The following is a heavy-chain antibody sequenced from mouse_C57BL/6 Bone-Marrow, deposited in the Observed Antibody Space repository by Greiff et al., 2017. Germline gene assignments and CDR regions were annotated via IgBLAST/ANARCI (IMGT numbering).Heavy chain of an antibody. CDR1: GFTFSSYA. J-gene: IGHJ4*01. D-gene: IGHD1-1*01. V-gene: IGHV5-4*01. CDR3: ARDRRDYYGSSPYAMDY. Sequence: EVQGVESGGGLVKPGGSLKLSCAASGFTFSSYAMSWVRQTPEKRLEWVATISDGGSYTYYPDNVKGRFTISRDNAKHNLYLQMSHLKSEDTAMYYCARDRRDYYGSSPYAMDYWGQGTSVTVSS. CDR2: ISDGGSYT.